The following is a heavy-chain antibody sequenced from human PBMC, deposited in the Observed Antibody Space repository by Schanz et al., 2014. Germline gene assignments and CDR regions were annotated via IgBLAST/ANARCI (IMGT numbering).Heavy chain of an antibody. CDR2: ISNNGDST. V-gene: IGHV3-23*01. CDR1: GFTFSSYG. D-gene: IGHD4-17*01. J-gene: IGHJ5*02. Sequence: EVQLLESGGGLVQPGGSLRLSCAASGFTFSSYGMSWVRQAPGKGLEWVSVISNNGDSTYYADSVKGRFTISRDNAKNTMYLQMNSLRARDTAVYDCARATLWSGGDYFDPWGQGTLXTVSS. CDR3: ARATLWSGGDYFDP.